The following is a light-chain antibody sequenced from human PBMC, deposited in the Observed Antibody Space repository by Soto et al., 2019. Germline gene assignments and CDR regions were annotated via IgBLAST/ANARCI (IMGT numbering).Light chain of an antibody. Sequence: QSALTQPPSASGSPGQSVTISCTGTSSDVGGYNYVSWYQQHPGKAPKLMIYEVNKRPSGVPNRFSGSKSGNTASLTVSGLQAEDEAHYYCSSYAGSNNLVFCGGTKVTVL. CDR2: EVN. CDR3: SSYAGSNNLV. CDR1: SSDVGGYNY. V-gene: IGLV2-8*01. J-gene: IGLJ2*01.